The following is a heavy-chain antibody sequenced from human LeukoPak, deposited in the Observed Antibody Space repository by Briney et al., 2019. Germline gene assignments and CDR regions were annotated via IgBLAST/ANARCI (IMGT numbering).Heavy chain of an antibody. Sequence: SETLSLTCTVSGDSISSSNSYWGWIRQPPGKGLEWIGSIYYSGNTYYNASLKSRVTISVDTSKNQFSLKLTSVTAADTAVYYCARVAPNYYDSSGYYVEAFDIWGQGTMVTVSS. J-gene: IGHJ3*02. CDR3: ARVAPNYYDSSGYYVEAFDI. CDR2: IYYSGNT. V-gene: IGHV4-39*01. D-gene: IGHD3-22*01. CDR1: GDSISSSNSY.